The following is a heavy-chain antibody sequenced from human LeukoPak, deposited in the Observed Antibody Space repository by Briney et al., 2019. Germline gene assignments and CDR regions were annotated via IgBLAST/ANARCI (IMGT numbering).Heavy chain of an antibody. D-gene: IGHD6-13*01. Sequence: GGSLRLSCAASGFTFSTYGMHWVRQAPGKGLEWVSGISWNSGSIGYADSVKGRFTISRDNAKNSLYLQMNSLRAEDTALYYCAKDITVGSSSYYGMDVWGQGTTVTVSS. J-gene: IGHJ6*02. CDR3: AKDITVGSSSYYGMDV. CDR2: ISWNSGSI. CDR1: GFTFSTYG. V-gene: IGHV3-9*01.